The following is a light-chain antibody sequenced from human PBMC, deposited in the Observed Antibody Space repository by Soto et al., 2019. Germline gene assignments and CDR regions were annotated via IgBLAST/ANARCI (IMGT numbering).Light chain of an antibody. Sequence: QSVLTQPPSVSGAPGQRVTISCTGSGSNLGAGFDVHWYQHLPGTAPKLLIYGITNRPSGVPDRFSGSKSGTSASLAITGLQAEDEADYYCQSYDSSLGGSYVFGTGTKVTVL. CDR1: GSNLGAGFD. J-gene: IGLJ1*01. CDR2: GIT. V-gene: IGLV1-40*01. CDR3: QSYDSSLGGSYV.